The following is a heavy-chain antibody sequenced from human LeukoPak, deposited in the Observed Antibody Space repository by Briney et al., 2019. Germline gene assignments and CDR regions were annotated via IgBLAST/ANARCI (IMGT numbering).Heavy chain of an antibody. D-gene: IGHD5-24*01. CDR1: GYSITSGYF. V-gene: IGHV4-38-2*02. Sequence: SETLSLTCTVSGYSITSGYFWGWIRQPPGKGLEWIGSIYYSGSNFDNPALKSRVTISVDTSKNQFSLKLSSVTAADTAVYYCARHRSGWLQSSFDYWGQGTLVTVSS. CDR3: ARHRSGWLQSSFDY. CDR2: IYYSGSN. J-gene: IGHJ4*02.